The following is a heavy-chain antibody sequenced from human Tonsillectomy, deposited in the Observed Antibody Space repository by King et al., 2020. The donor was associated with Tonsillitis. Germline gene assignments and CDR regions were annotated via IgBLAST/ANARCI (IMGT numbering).Heavy chain of an antibody. D-gene: IGHD4-11*01. V-gene: IGHV3-33*08. J-gene: IGHJ6*03. CDR3: ARADYSNSYYYYYYMDV. CDR2: IWYDGSNK. CDR1: GFTFSSYG. Sequence: VQLVESGGGVVQPGRSLRLSCAASGFTFSSYGMHWVRQAPGKGLEWVAVIWYDGSNKYYADSVKGRFTISRDNSKNTLYLQMNSLRAEDTAVYYWARADYSNSYYYYYYMDVWGKGTTVTVSS.